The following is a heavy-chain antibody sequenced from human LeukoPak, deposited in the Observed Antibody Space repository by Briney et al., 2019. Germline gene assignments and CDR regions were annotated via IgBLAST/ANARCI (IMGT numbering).Heavy chain of an antibody. CDR1: GFTFNSYS. V-gene: IGHV3-21*01. J-gene: IGHJ4*02. CDR3: AKNYPRVGATRNFDY. D-gene: IGHD1-26*01. CDR2: ISSSSGYI. Sequence: GGSLRLSCAASGFTFNSYSMNWVRQTPGKGLEWVSSISSSSGYINYADSVKGRFTVSRDNAKNTLYLQMNSLRAEDTAVYYCAKNYPRVGATRNFDYWGQGTLVTVSS.